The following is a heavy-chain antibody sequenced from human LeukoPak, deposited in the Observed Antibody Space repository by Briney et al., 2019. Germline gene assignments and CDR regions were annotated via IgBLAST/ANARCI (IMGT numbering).Heavy chain of an antibody. CDR1: GFTFDDYA. CDR3: AKDYYGSGCYSRVDV. V-gene: IGHV3-9*01. CDR2: ISWNSGSI. D-gene: IGHD3-10*01. Sequence: PGRSLRLSCAASGFTFDDYAMHWVRQAPGKGLEWVPGISWNSGSIGYADSVKGRFTISRDNAKNSLYLQMNSLRAEDTALYYCAKDYYGSGCYSRVDVWGQGTTVTVSS. J-gene: IGHJ6*02.